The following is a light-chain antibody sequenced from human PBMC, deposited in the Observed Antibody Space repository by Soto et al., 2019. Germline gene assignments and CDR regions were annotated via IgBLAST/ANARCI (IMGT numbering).Light chain of an antibody. J-gene: IGKJ5*01. V-gene: IGKV1D-12*01. Sequence: PSSLKDRVTVTCRASQSINGWLAWYQQKPGKAPKLLISAASSLQSGVPSRFSGSGSGTDFTLTIRSLQPEDFASYYCQQSVSFPITFGQGTRLEVK. CDR2: AAS. CDR3: QQSVSFPIT. CDR1: QSINGW.